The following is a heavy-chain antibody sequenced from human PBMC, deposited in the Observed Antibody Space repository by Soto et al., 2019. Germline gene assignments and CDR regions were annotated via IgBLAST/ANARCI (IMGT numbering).Heavy chain of an antibody. CDR2: IIPIFGTT. CDR1: GGTFSGNA. J-gene: IGHJ6*02. CDR3: ARENSIASLSYYYGMDV. Sequence: QVQLVQSGAEVKKPGSSVKVSCKASGGTFSGNAISWVRQAPGQGLEWMGGIIPIFGTTNYAQKFQGRVTITADESTSTAYMEFSSLRSEDTALYYCARENSIASLSYYYGMDVCGQGTTVTVSS. D-gene: IGHD6-6*01. V-gene: IGHV1-69*01.